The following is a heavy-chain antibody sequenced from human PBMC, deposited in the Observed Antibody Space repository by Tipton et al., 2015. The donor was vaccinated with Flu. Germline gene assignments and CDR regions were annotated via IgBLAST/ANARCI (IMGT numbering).Heavy chain of an antibody. D-gene: IGHD3-3*01. Sequence: TLSLTCAVYGGSFSGYYWSWIRQPPGKGLEWIGEINHSGSTNYNPSLKSRVTISVDTSKNQFSLKLSSVTAADTAVYYCARSSPPVVTIFGVVRYYFDYWGQGTLVTVSS. CDR1: GGSFSGYY. J-gene: IGHJ4*02. CDR2: INHSGST. V-gene: IGHV4-34*01. CDR3: ARSSPPVVTIFGVVRYYFDY.